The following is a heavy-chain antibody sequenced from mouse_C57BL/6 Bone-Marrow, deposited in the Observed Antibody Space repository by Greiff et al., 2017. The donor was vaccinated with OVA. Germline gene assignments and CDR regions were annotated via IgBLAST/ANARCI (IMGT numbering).Heavy chain of an antibody. V-gene: IGHV1-42*01. CDR2: INPSTGGT. Sequence: EVQLQQSGPELVKPGASVKISCKASGYSFTGYYMNWVKQSPEKSLEWIGEINPSTGGTTYNEKFKGKATLTVDKSSSTAYMQLRSLTSEDSAGFYCARNSDYECDVGGYAMDYWGQGTSVTVSS. J-gene: IGHJ4*01. CDR1: GYSFTGYY. CDR3: ARNSDYECDVGGYAMDY. D-gene: IGHD2-4*01.